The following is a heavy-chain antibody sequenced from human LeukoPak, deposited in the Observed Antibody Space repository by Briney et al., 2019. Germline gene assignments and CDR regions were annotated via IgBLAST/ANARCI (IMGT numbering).Heavy chain of an antibody. Sequence: PSETLSLTCTAAGASISSHYWSSIRQPPGKGLEWIGYMYYSGSTNYNPSLKSRVTISVDTSKNQFFLKLSSVTAADTALYYWGRGMFGVVYYYMDVWGKGTTVTVSS. J-gene: IGHJ6*03. V-gene: IGHV4-59*11. D-gene: IGHD3-3*01. CDR3: GRGMFGVVYYYMDV. CDR1: GASISSHY. CDR2: MYYSGST.